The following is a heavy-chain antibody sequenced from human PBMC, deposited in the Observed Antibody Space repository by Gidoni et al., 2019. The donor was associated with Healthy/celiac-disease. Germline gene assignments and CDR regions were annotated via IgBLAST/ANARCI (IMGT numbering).Heavy chain of an antibody. D-gene: IGHD6-6*01. CDR2: LYYSGST. CDR3: ARDVDRDSSSSGMDV. Sequence: QVQLQESGPGLVKPSQTLSLTCTVSGGSISSGGYYWSWIRQHPGKGLEWIGYLYYSGSTYYNPSLKSRVTISVDTSKNQFSLKLSSVTAADTAVYYCARDVDRDSSSSGMDVWGQGTTVTVSS. CDR1: GGSISSGGYY. J-gene: IGHJ6*02. V-gene: IGHV4-31*03.